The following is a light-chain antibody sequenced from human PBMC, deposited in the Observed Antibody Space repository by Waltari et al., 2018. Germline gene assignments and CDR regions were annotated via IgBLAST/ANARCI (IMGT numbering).Light chain of an antibody. CDR2: AAS. CDR3: QHYVRLPAT. V-gene: IGKV3-20*01. Sequence: EIVLTQSPGTLSLSPGERATLSCRASQSVGRTLAWYQQKPGQAPRPLIYAASNRATGIPDRLSGSGSGTDFSLTISRLEPEDFAVYYCQHYVRLPATFGQGTKVAIK. CDR1: QSVGRT. J-gene: IGKJ1*01.